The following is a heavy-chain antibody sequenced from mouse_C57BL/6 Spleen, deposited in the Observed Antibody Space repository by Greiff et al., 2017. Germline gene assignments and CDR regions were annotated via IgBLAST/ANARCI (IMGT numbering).Heavy chain of an antibody. CDR3: ARATTVVAGEDY. V-gene: IGHV1-26*01. D-gene: IGHD1-1*01. J-gene: IGHJ2*01. CDR1: GYTFTDYY. Sequence: EVQLQQSGPELVKPGASVKISCKASGYTFTDYYMNWVKQSHGKSLEWIGDINPNNGGTSYNQKFKGKATLTVDKSSSTAYMELRSLTSEDSAVYYCARATTVVAGEDYWGQGTTLTVSS. CDR2: INPNNGGT.